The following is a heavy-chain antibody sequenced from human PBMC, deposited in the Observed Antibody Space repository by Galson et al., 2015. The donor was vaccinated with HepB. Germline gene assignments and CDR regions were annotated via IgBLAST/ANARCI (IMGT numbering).Heavy chain of an antibody. CDR3: WGGGSVEDY. Sequence: SLRLSCAAPGFSVRSNYMSWVRQAPGKGLECVSVIYSAGSTYYADSVKGRFTISRDNFKNTLYLQMNSLRAEDTAVYYCWGGGSVEDYWGQGTLVTVSS. D-gene: IGHD3-16*01. CDR1: GFSVRSNY. CDR2: IYSAGST. V-gene: IGHV3-53*01. J-gene: IGHJ4*02.